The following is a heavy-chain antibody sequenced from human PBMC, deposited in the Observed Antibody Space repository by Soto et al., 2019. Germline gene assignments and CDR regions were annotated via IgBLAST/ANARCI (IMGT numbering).Heavy chain of an antibody. CDR3: AKDIFRYKDQGAFDI. Sequence: EVQLVESGGGLVQPGRSLRLSCAASGFTFDDYAMHWVRQAPGKGLEWVSGISWNSGSIGYADSVKGRFTISRDNAKNSLYLQMNSPRAEDTALYYCAKDIFRYKDQGAFDIWGQGTMVTVSS. J-gene: IGHJ3*02. V-gene: IGHV3-9*01. D-gene: IGHD1-20*01. CDR2: ISWNSGSI. CDR1: GFTFDDYA.